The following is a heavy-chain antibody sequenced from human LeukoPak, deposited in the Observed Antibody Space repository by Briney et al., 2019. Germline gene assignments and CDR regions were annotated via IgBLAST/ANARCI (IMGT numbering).Heavy chain of an antibody. CDR1: GGSISSGGYY. J-gene: IGHJ4*02. D-gene: IGHD6-13*01. CDR3: ARSSSSWYSPIDY. Sequence: PSQTLSLTCTVSGGSISSGGYYWSWIRQHPGKGLEWIGYIYYSGSTYYNPSLKSRVTISVDTSKNQFSLKLSSVTAADTAAYYCARSSSSWYSPIDYWGQGTLVTVSS. CDR2: IYYSGST. V-gene: IGHV4-31*03.